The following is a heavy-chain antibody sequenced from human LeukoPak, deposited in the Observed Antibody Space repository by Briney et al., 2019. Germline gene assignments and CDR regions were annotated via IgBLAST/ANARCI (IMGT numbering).Heavy chain of an antibody. CDR2: MNPNSGNT. Sequence: GASVKVSCKASGYTFTGYDINWVRQATGQGLEWMGWMNPNSGNTGYAQKFQGRVTMTRNTSISTAYMELSSLRSEDTAVYYCARVPSRRNSRPRGNYYYMDVWGQGTLVTVSS. CDR1: GYTFTGYD. J-gene: IGHJ6*03. D-gene: IGHD1-26*01. CDR3: ARVPSRRNSRPRGNYYYMDV. V-gene: IGHV1-8*01.